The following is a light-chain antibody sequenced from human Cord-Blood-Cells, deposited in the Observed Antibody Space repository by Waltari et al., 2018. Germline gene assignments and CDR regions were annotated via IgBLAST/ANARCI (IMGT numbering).Light chain of an antibody. V-gene: IGLV2-23*01. CDR1: SSDVGSYNL. CDR3: CSYTDSSTWV. CDR2: EGN. J-gene: IGLJ3*02. Sequence: QSALTQPASVSGSPGQSIPISCTGTSSDVGSYNLVSWYQQHPGKAPKLIIYEGNKRPSGVSNRFSVSKSGITASLTMSGRQAEDEADSFCCSYTDSSTWVFGGGTKLTVL.